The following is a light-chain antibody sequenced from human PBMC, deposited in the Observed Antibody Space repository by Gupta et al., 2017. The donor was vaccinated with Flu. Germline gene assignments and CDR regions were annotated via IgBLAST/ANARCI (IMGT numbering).Light chain of an antibody. J-gene: IGLJ1*01. CDR3: GTWNSGLSARYV. CDR1: TIGNNY. V-gene: IGLV1-51*01. CDR2: DNN. Sequence: TIGNNYVSWYQQVPGAAPKLLIYDNNKRPSGIPDRFSGSKSGTSATLGITGLQTGDEADYYCGTWNSGLSARYVFGTGTKVTVL.